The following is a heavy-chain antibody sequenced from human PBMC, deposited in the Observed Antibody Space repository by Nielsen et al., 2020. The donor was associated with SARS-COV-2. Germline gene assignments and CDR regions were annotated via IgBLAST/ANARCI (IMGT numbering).Heavy chain of an antibody. V-gene: IGHV4-59*01. CDR3: ARGTTVTYYGMDV. Sequence: SETLSLTCTVSGGSISSYYWSWIRQPPGKGLEWIGYIYYSGSTNYNPSFKSRVTISVDTSKNQFSLKLSSVTAADTAVYYCARGTTVTYYGMDVWGQGTTVTVSS. CDR2: IYYSGST. CDR1: GGSISSYY. J-gene: IGHJ6*02. D-gene: IGHD4-11*01.